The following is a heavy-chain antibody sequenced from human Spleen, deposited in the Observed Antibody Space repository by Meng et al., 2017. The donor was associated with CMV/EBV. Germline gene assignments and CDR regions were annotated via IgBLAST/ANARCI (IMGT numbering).Heavy chain of an antibody. D-gene: IGHD3-16*01. CDR3: ARGFGGVSETLDI. Sequence: ASVKVSCKASGYTFTGYYMHWVRQAPGQGLEWMGWINPNSGGTNYAQKFQGRVTMTRDTSISTAYMELSRLRSDDTAVYYCARGFGGVSETLDIWGQGTRVTVSS. CDR1: GYTFTGYY. CDR2: INPNSGGT. V-gene: IGHV1-2*02. J-gene: IGHJ3*02.